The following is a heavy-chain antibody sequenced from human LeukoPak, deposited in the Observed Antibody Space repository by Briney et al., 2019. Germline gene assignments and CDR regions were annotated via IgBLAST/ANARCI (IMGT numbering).Heavy chain of an antibody. CDR3: ASEGAGTFDY. J-gene: IGHJ4*02. V-gene: IGHV4-61*01. Sequence: SETLSLTCTVSGGSVSSGSYYWSWIRQPPGKGLEWIGYIYYSGSTNYNPSLKSRVTISVDTSKNQFSLKLSSVTAVDTAVYYCASEGAGTFDYWGQGTLVTVSS. CDR2: IYYSGST. D-gene: IGHD6-13*01. CDR1: GGSVSSGSYY.